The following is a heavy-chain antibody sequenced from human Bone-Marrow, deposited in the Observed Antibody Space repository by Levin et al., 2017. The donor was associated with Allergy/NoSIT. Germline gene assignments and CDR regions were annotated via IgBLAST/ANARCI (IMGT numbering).Heavy chain of an antibody. Sequence: GGSLRLSCAASGFTFSSYAMHWVRQAPGKGLEWVSTISFDGSNKFYGDSVKGRFTISRDNSKGMLSLQMYSLRAEDTAVYYCASSGGSGAYIYYFYAMDVWGQGTTVTVSS. D-gene: IGHD3-10*01. V-gene: IGHV3-33*05. CDR1: GFTFSSYA. J-gene: IGHJ6*02. CDR2: ISFDGSNK. CDR3: ASSGGSGAYIYYFYAMDV.